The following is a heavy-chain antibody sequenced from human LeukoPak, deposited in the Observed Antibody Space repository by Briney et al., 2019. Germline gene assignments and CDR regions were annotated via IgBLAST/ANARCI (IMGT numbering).Heavy chain of an antibody. J-gene: IGHJ3*02. CDR3: ARDRANCSSTSCSIGAFDI. D-gene: IGHD2-2*01. Sequence: ASVKVSCKASGYTFTSYYMHWVRQAPGQGLEWMGIINPSGGSTSYAQKFQGRVTMTRDTSTSTVYMELSSLRSEDTAVYYCARDRANCSSTSCSIGAFDIWGQGTMVTVSS. V-gene: IGHV1-46*01. CDR2: INPSGGST. CDR1: GYTFTSYY.